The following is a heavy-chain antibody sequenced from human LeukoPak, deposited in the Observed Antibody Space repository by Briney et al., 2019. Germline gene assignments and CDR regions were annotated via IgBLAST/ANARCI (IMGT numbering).Heavy chain of an antibody. CDR3: AREVIVVVVAAKFYWFDP. J-gene: IGHJ5*02. Sequence: VASVKVSCKASGYTFTGYYMHWVRQAPGQGLEWMGWINPNSGGTNYAQKFQGRVTMTRDTSISTAYMELSRLRSDDTAVYYCAREVIVVVVAAKFYWFDPWGQGTLVTVSS. V-gene: IGHV1-2*02. CDR1: GYTFTGYY. D-gene: IGHD2-15*01. CDR2: INPNSGGT.